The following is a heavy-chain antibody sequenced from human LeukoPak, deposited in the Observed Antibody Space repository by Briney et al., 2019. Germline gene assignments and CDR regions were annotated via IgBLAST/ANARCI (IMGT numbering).Heavy chain of an antibody. D-gene: IGHD5-24*01. V-gene: IGHV3-30*18. CDR1: GFTFSNFG. CDR2: ISYDGKNE. J-gene: IGHJ4*02. Sequence: GGFLRLSCAASGFTFSNFGMHWVRQAPGKGREWVAVISYDGKNEYYTDSVKGRFTISRDNAKNTLYLQMNSLRAEDTAVYYCAKQMAVDYFDYWGQGTLVTVSS. CDR3: AKQMAVDYFDY.